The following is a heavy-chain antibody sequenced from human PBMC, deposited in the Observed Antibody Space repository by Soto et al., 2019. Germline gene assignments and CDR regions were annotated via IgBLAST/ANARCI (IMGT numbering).Heavy chain of an antibody. CDR1: GYTFTSYG. Sequence: QVRLVQSGAEVKKPGASVKVSCKASGYTFTSYGISWVRQAPGQGLEWMGWISAYNGNTNYAQKLQGRVTMTTDTSTRTAYMELRSLRSDDTAVDYCARAIYDSSGSRPRHFDYWGQGTLVTVSS. D-gene: IGHD3-22*01. CDR3: ARAIYDSSGSRPRHFDY. V-gene: IGHV1-18*01. J-gene: IGHJ4*02. CDR2: ISAYNGNT.